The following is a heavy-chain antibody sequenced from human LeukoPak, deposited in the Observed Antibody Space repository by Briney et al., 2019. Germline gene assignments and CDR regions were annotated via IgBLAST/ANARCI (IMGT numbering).Heavy chain of an antibody. V-gene: IGHV4-34*01. Sequence: SETLSLTCAVYDGSLSGYYWSWIRQPPGQGLEWIGEIHHSGSANYDSSFKSRVTISVDKSRNQISLELNSVTAADTAVYHCGRGADYVWETWGQGTLVTVSS. CDR1: DGSLSGYY. CDR2: IHHSGSA. CDR3: GRGADYVWET. D-gene: IGHD3-16*01. J-gene: IGHJ4*02.